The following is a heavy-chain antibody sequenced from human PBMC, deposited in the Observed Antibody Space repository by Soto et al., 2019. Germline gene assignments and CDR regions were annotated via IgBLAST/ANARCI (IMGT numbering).Heavy chain of an antibody. V-gene: IGHV3-21*01. D-gene: IGHD6-13*01. CDR2: ISSSSSYI. CDR1: GFTFSSYS. CDR3: AREQLGSSWYINWFDP. Sequence: GGSLRLSCAASGFTFSSYSMNWVRQAPGKGLEWVSSISSSSSYIYYADSVKGRFTISRDNAKNSLYLQMNSLRAEDTAVYYCAREQLGSSWYINWFDPWGQGTLVTVSS. J-gene: IGHJ5*02.